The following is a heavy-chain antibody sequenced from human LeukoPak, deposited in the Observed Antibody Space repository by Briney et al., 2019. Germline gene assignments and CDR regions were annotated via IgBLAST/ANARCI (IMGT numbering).Heavy chain of an antibody. D-gene: IGHD4-17*01. J-gene: IGHJ5*02. Sequence: GGSLRLSCAASGLTGSHNYVSWVRQAPGKGLEWVSAIHTSGDTCYADSVKGRFTISRDTSKNTLYLQINSLRVEDTAVYYCIVFGDSNHWGKGTLVTVSS. V-gene: IGHV3-53*01. CDR3: IVFGDSNH. CDR1: GLTGSHNY. CDR2: IHTSGDT.